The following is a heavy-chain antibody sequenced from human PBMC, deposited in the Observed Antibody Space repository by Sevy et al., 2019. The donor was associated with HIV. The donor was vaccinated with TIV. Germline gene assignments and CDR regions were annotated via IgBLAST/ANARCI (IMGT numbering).Heavy chain of an antibody. V-gene: IGHV3-11*01. D-gene: IGHD3-22*01. CDR3: ARVINYYDRGPSDY. Sequence: GGSLRLSCAASGFTFSDYYMTWIRQAPGKGLELVSYISNSGSTIYYADSVKGRFTISRDNAKNSLYLQMNSLRAEDTAVYYCARVINYYDRGPSDYWGQGTLVTVSS. J-gene: IGHJ4*02. CDR1: GFTFSDYY. CDR2: ISNSGSTI.